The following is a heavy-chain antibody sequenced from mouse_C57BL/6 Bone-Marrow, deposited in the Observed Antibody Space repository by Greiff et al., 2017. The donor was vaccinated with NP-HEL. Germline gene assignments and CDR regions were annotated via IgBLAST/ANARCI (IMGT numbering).Heavy chain of an antibody. CDR1: GYTFTSYW. Sequence: QVQLQQPGAELVKPGASVKLSCKASGYTFTSYWMQWVKQRPGQGLEWIGEIDPSDSYTNYNQKFKGQATLTVDTSSSTAYMQLSSLTSEDCAVDYCESGGLRRRGDYWGKGTTLTVSS. J-gene: IGHJ2*01. CDR3: ESGGLRRRGDY. CDR2: IDPSDSYT. V-gene: IGHV1-50*01. D-gene: IGHD2-2*01.